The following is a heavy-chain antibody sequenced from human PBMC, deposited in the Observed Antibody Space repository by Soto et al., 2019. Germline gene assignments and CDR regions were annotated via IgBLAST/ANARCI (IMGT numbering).Heavy chain of an antibody. Sequence: PRLSCAASGFTLSAYWMHWVRQAPGRGLEWVSRLSSDGFGTAYADSVKGRFHISRDKVRNTLFLQMNGLRAEDTAVYYCARDLGGPDYWGRGNLVTVSS. CDR1: GFTLSAYW. V-gene: IGHV3-74*03. CDR3: ARDLGGPDY. D-gene: IGHD3-16*01. CDR2: LSSDGFGT. J-gene: IGHJ4*02.